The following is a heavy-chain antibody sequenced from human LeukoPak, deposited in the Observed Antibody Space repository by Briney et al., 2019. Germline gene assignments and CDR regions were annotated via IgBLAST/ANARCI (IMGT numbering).Heavy chain of an antibody. CDR1: GGSFSGYY. J-gene: IGHJ4*02. Sequence: SETLSLTCAVYGGSFSGYYWSWIRQPPGKGLGWIGEINHSGSTNYNPSLKSRVTISVDTSKNQFSLKLSSVTAADTAVYYCARGYYDSSGDFDYWGQGTLVTVSS. D-gene: IGHD3-22*01. CDR2: INHSGST. CDR3: ARGYYDSSGDFDY. V-gene: IGHV4-34*01.